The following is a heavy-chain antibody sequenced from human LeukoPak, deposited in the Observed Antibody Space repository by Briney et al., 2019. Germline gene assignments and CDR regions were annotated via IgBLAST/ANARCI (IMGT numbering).Heavy chain of an antibody. J-gene: IGHJ2*01. CDR1: GGSISSYY. D-gene: IGHD2-2*01. V-gene: IGHV4-59*01. CDR2: IYYSGST. CDR3: ARQYLGYFDL. Sequence: SETLSLTCTVSGGSISSYYWSWIRQPPGKGLEWIGYIYYSGSTNYNPSLKSRVTISVDTSKNQFSLKLSSVTAAGTAVYYCARQYLGYFDLWGRGTLVTVSS.